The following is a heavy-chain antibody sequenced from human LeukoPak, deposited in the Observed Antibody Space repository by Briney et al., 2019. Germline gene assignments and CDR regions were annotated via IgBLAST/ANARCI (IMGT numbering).Heavy chain of an antibody. D-gene: IGHD3-3*01. CDR1: GYTFTSYG. CDR3: ARGTGITIFGVVTVNWFDP. Sequence: ASVKVSCKASGYTFTSYGISWVRQATGQGLEWMGWMNPNSGNTGYAQKFQGRVTITRNTSISTAYMELSSLRSEDTAVYYCARGTGITIFGVVTVNWFDPWGQGTLVTVSS. J-gene: IGHJ5*02. CDR2: MNPNSGNT. V-gene: IGHV1-8*03.